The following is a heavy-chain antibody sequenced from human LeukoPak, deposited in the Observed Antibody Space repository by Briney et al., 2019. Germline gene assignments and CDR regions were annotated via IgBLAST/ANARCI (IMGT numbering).Heavy chain of an antibody. Sequence: GGSLRLSCAASGFTFSSYSMNWVRQAPGKGLEWVSAISGSGGSTYYADSVKGRFTISRDNSKNTLYLQMNSLRAEDTAVYYCAKDNVRGYSYRAFDYWGQGTLVTVSS. CDR1: GFTFSSYS. CDR3: AKDNVRGYSYRAFDY. CDR2: ISGSGGST. J-gene: IGHJ4*02. V-gene: IGHV3-23*01. D-gene: IGHD5-18*01.